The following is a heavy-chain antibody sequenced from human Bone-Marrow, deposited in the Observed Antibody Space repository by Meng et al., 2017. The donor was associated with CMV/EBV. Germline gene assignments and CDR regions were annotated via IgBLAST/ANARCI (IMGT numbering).Heavy chain of an antibody. D-gene: IGHD3-10*01. J-gene: IGHJ4*02. V-gene: IGHV3-30-3*01. CDR2: ISYDGSNK. CDR3: ARLKHYYGSGSYYNGFDY. Sequence: GGSLRLSCAASGFTFSSYAMHWVRQAPGKGLEWVAVISYDGSNKYYADSVKGRFTISRDNAKNSLYLQMNSLRAEDTAVYYCARLKHYYGSGSYYNGFDYWGQGTLVTVSS. CDR1: GFTFSSYA.